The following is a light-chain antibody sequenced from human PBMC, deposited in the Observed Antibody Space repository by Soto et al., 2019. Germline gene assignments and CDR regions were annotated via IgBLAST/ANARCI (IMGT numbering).Light chain of an antibody. CDR1: QSVSSN. Sequence: EIVMTQSPATLSVSPGERATLSCRASQSVSSNLAWYQQKPGQAPRLLIYGASTRATGIPARFSGSGSGTEFTLTISSLQSEDFAVYYCQQDNNLPPTFGQGTRLEIK. CDR2: GAS. V-gene: IGKV3-15*01. J-gene: IGKJ5*01. CDR3: QQDNNLPPT.